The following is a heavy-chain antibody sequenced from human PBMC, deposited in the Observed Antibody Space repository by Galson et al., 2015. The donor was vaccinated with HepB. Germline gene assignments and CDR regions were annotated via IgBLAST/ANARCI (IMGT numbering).Heavy chain of an antibody. J-gene: IGHJ5*02. Sequence: PLRLSCATSGFIFGDYAMSWVRQAPGKGLEWISYIRSEAYGGTTVYAASVKGRFTISRDDSKSIAYLQMNSLEIDDTAVYYCCRDRPGNGNTATRGWFDPWGQGTLVTVSS. CDR2: IRSEAYGGTT. D-gene: IGHD5-18*01. CDR3: CRDRPGNGNTATRGWFDP. V-gene: IGHV3-49*04. CDR1: GFIFGDYA.